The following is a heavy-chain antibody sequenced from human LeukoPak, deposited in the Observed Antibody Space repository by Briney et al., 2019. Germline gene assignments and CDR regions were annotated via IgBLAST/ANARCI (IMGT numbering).Heavy chain of an antibody. CDR2: ISAYNGNT. J-gene: IGHJ4*02. V-gene: IGHV1-18*01. CDR1: GYTFTSYG. CDR3: ARDRRITMVRGAIPEAIFDY. Sequence: GASVKVSCKASGYTFTSYGISWMRQAPGRGLEWMGWISAYNGNTNYAQKLQGRVTMTTDTSTSTAYMELRSLRSDDTAVYYCARDRRITMVRGAIPEAIFDYWGQGTLVTVSS. D-gene: IGHD3-10*01.